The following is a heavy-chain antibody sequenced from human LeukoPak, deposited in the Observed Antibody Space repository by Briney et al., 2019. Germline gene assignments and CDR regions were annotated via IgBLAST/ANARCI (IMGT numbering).Heavy chain of an antibody. J-gene: IGHJ6*03. V-gene: IGHV1-69*05. CDR2: IIPIFGTA. D-gene: IGHD6-19*01. CDR1: GGTFSSYA. CDR3: ARDFQGGYSSGWPKHYYYMDV. Sequence: GSSVKVSCKASGGTFSSYAISWVRQAPGQGLEWMGGIIPIFGTANYAQKFQGRVTITTDESTSTAYMELSSLRSEDTAVYYCARDFQGGYSSGWPKHYYYMDVWGKGTTVTVSS.